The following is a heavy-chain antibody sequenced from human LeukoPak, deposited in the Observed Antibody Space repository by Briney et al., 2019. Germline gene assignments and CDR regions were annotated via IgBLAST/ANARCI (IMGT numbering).Heavy chain of an antibody. V-gene: IGHV1-69*01. CDR2: IIPIFGTA. D-gene: IGHD1-20*01. CDR1: GGTFSSYA. Sequence: SVKVSCKASGGTFSSYAISWVRQAPGQGLEWMGGIIPIFGTANYAQKFQGRDTITADESTSTAYMELSSLKASDTAMYYCARPHITGTTERSDYWGQGTLVTVSS. CDR3: ARPHITGTTERSDY. J-gene: IGHJ4*02.